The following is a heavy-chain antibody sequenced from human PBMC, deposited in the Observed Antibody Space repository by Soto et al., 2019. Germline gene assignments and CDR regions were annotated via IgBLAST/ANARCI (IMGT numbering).Heavy chain of an antibody. Sequence: GGSLRLSCAASGFAFSSHPMSWVRQALERGLEWVSGISDSGGLTYNADSVKGRFTISRDNSKNTLYLQMNSLRAEDTALYYCARRAFGSSRSFDIWGQGTMVTVSS. D-gene: IGHD6-6*01. J-gene: IGHJ3*02. CDR2: ISDSGGLT. CDR3: ARRAFGSSRSFDI. V-gene: IGHV3-23*01. CDR1: GFAFSSHP.